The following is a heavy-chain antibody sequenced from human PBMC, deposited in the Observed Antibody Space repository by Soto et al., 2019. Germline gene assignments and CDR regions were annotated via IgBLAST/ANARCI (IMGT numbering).Heavy chain of an antibody. V-gene: IGHV4-61*01. CDR3: ARDSGTYFYESSGYN. CDR1: GGSVSSGSYY. CDR2: IYSSGST. D-gene: IGHD3-22*01. Sequence: QVQLQESGPGLVRPSETLSLTCTVSGGSVSSGSYYWSWIRQPPGKGLEWIGYIYSSGSTKYNPSLKSRVAISVDTSKNQFSLKLSSVTAADTAVYDCARDSGTYFYESSGYNWGQGTLVTVSS. J-gene: IGHJ4*02.